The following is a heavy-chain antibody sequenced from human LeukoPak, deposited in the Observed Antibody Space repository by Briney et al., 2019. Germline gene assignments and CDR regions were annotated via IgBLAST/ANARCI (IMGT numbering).Heavy chain of an antibody. D-gene: IGHD3-10*01. J-gene: IGHJ4*02. CDR1: GFTFSSYG. CDR3: ARDSHYYGSGSAPRFDY. CDR2: IWYDGSNK. V-gene: IGHV3-33*01. Sequence: GGSLRLSCAASGFTFSSYGMHWVRQAPGKGLEWVSVIWYDGSNKYYADSVKGRFTISRDNSKNTLYLQMNSLRAEDTAVYYCARDSHYYGSGSAPRFDYWGQGTLVTVSS.